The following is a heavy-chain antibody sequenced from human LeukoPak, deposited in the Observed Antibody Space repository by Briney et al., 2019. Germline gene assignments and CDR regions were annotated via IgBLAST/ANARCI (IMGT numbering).Heavy chain of an antibody. CDR3: ARDGEDSSGYSQWFDP. CDR2: INPNSGGT. V-gene: IGHV1-2*02. D-gene: IGHD3-22*01. J-gene: IGHJ5*02. Sequence: ASVKVSCKASGYTFTDYYINWVRQAPGQGLEWMGWINPNSGGTGYAQKFQGRVTMTRDTSISTAYMELSRLRSDDTAVYYCARDGEDSSGYSQWFDPWGQGTLVTVSS. CDR1: GYTFTDYY.